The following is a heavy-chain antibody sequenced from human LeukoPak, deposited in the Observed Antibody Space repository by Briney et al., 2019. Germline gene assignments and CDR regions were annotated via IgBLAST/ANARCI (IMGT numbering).Heavy chain of an antibody. CDR3: ARASSGAKVY. CDR1: GFIFSSFE. Sequence: PGGSLRLSCAAPGFIFSSFEMKWGRQGPGEGVGWVSYISSSGSTIYYADSVKGRFTISRDNAKNSLYLQMNSLRAEDTAVYYCARASSGAKVYWGQGTLVTVSS. V-gene: IGHV3-48*03. D-gene: IGHD4-17*01. J-gene: IGHJ4*02. CDR2: ISSSGSTI.